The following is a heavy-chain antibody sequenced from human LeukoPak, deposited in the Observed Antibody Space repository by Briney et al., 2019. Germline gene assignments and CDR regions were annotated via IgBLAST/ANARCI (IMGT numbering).Heavy chain of an antibody. CDR1: GGSISSSSYY. CDR2: IYYSGST. CDR3: ARWVHYYMDV. Sequence: PSETLSLTCTVSGGSISSSSYYWDWIRQPPGKGLEWIGYIYYSGSTNYNPSLKSRVTISVDTSKNQFSLKLSSVTAADTAVYYCARWVHYYMDVWGKGTTVTVSS. V-gene: IGHV4-61*05. J-gene: IGHJ6*03.